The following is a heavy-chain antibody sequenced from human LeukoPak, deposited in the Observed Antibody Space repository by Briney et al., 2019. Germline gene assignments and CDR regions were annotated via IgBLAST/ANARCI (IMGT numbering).Heavy chain of an antibody. V-gene: IGHV1-69*13. CDR3: ARDGHYCGGDCYSFEARWFDP. D-gene: IGHD2-21*02. J-gene: IGHJ5*02. Sequence: SVKVPCKASGGTFSSYAISWVRQAPGQGLEWMGGIIPIFGTANYAQKFQGRVTITADESTSTAYMELSSLRSEDTAVYYCARDGHYCGGDCYSFEARWFDPWGQGTLVTVSS. CDR2: IIPIFGTA. CDR1: GGTFSSYA.